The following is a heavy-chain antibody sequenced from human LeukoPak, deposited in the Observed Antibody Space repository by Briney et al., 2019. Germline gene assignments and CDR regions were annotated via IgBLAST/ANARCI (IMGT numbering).Heavy chain of an antibody. V-gene: IGHV4-4*07. Sequence: PSETLSLTCTVSGGSISSYYWSWIRQPAGKGLEWIGRIYTSGSTNYNPSLKSRVTMSVDTSKNQFSLKLSSVTAADTAVYYCARSYDFWSGYSLGGWCDPWGQGTLVTVSS. CDR3: ARSYDFWSGYSLGGWCDP. CDR2: IYTSGST. J-gene: IGHJ5*02. CDR1: GGSISSYY. D-gene: IGHD3-3*01.